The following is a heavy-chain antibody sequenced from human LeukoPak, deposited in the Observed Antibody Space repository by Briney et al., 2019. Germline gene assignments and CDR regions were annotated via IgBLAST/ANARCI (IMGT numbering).Heavy chain of an antibody. CDR2: ISAYNGNT. CDR1: GYTFTSYG. V-gene: IGHV1-18*01. J-gene: IGHJ3*02. D-gene: IGHD3-10*01. Sequence: ASVKVSCKASGYTFTSYGISWVRQAPGQGLEWMGWISAYNGNTNYAQKLQGRVTMTTDTSTSTAYMELRSLRSDDTAVYYCARPSYYYGSGTGGAFDIWGQGTMVTVSS. CDR3: ARPSYYYGSGTGGAFDI.